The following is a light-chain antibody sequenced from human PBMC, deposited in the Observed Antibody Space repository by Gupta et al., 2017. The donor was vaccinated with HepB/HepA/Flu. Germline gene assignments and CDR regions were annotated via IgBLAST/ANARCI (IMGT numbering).Light chain of an antibody. CDR1: QTINSN. CDR2: GAS. V-gene: IGKV3-15*01. J-gene: IGKJ5*01. CDR3: QQYNKWPMT. Sequence: EIVMTQSPATLSVSPGERATLSCRASQTINSNLAWYQQKPGQAPRFLIYGASTRATGIPARFSGGGSGTEFTLTISSLQSEDFAIYYCQQYNKWPMTFGQGTRLDIK.